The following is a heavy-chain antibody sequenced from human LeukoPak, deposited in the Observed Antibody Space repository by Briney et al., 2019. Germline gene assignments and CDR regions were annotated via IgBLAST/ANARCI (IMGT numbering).Heavy chain of an antibody. Sequence: GGSLRLSCAASGFTFSSYVMSWVRQAPGKGLEWVSSISGRGGSTFYADPVKGRFTISRDISTNIVYLQMDSLRVDDTAVYYCARHIDSSHYPFDYWGQGPLVTVSS. CDR2: ISGRGGST. CDR3: ARHIDSSHYPFDY. V-gene: IGHV3-23*01. D-gene: IGHD6-13*01. J-gene: IGHJ4*02. CDR1: GFTFSSYV.